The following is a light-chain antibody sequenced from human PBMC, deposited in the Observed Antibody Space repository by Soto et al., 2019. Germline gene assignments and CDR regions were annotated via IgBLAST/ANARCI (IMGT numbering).Light chain of an antibody. CDR2: ATS. Sequence: DIQMTQSPSFLSASVGDSVTLTCRASQSISSYVNWYQQKPGRAPKILIYATSVLQGGVPSRFSGSQSGTEFTLTISSLQPEDFATYYCQQYNSYSPYTFGQGTKLEIK. CDR1: QSISSY. V-gene: IGKV1-39*01. CDR3: QQYNSYSPYT. J-gene: IGKJ2*01.